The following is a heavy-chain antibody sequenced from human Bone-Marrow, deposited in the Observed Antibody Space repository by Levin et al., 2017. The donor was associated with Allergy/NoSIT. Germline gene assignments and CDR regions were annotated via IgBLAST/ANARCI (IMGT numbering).Heavy chain of an antibody. D-gene: IGHD1-7*01. V-gene: IGHV3-30*04. CDR2: ISHDGSNQ. Sequence: GESLKISCVASGLTFSGSVMHWVRQAPGQGLECVAVISHDGSNQYYADSVKGRFTISRDNTNNTLYLQMNSLRAEDTAVYYCAREVWNSFSDYYYGLDVWGQGTTVTVSS. J-gene: IGHJ6*02. CDR3: AREVWNSFSDYYYGLDV. CDR1: GLTFSGSV.